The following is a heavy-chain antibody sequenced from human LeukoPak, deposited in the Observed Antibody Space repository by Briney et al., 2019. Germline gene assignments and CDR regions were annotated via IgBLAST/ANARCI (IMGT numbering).Heavy chain of an antibody. CDR1: GFTFSGAW. Sequence: PGGSLRLSCAASGFTFSGAWMSWVRQAPGKGLECVALIKSKKDGGTTDYAAPVKGRFTSSRDDSKNTLYLQMASLTIEDTAVYFCIKDLPNDNYPFDYWGQGTLVTVSS. D-gene: IGHD1-1*01. CDR3: IKDLPNDNYPFDY. CDR2: IKSKKDGGTT. J-gene: IGHJ4*02. V-gene: IGHV3-15*01.